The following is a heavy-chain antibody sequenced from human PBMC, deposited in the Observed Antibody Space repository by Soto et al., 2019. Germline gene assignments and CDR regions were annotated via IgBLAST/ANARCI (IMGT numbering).Heavy chain of an antibody. Sequence: QFQLVQSGAVEKKPAASVKVSCKTSGYTFTTYGMHWVRQAPGQRPEWLGWINAGSGKTKYSQRFQGRVSITRDTSASTVYVDLSSLRSDDTAVYYCTVTTKTSYFDYWGQGTLVIVSS. V-gene: IGHV1-3*05. J-gene: IGHJ4*02. CDR2: INAGSGKT. CDR3: TVTTKTSYFDY. D-gene: IGHD4-17*01. CDR1: GYTFTTYG.